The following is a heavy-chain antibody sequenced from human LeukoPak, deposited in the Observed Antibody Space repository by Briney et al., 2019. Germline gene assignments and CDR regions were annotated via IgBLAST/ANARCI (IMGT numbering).Heavy chain of an antibody. CDR1: GGTFSSYA. J-gene: IGHJ6*02. D-gene: IGHD6-13*01. V-gene: IGHV1-69*04. CDR2: IIPILGIA. CDR3: ARARIAAANYYGMDV. Sequence: APVKVSCKASGGTFSSYAISWVRQAPGQGLEWMGRIIPILGIANYAQKFQGRVTITADKSTSTAYMELSSLRSEDTAVYYCARARIAAANYYGMDVWGQGTTVTVSS.